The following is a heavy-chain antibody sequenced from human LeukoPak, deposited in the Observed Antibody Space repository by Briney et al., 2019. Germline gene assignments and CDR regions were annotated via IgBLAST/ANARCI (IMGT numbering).Heavy chain of an antibody. Sequence: SETLSLTCTVSGGSISNYYWNWIRQPPGKGLEWIGRIYTSGSTNYNPSLKSRVTMSVDTSKNQFSLKLSSVTAADTAVYYCARGIYDILTGYYFDYWGQGTLVTVSP. J-gene: IGHJ4*02. V-gene: IGHV4-4*07. D-gene: IGHD3-9*01. CDR2: IYTSGST. CDR3: ARGIYDILTGYYFDY. CDR1: GGSISNYY.